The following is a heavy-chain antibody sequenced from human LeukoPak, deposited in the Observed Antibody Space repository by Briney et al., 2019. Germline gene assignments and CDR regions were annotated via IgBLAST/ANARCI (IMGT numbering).Heavy chain of an antibody. Sequence: SETLSLTCAVYGGSFSGYYWSWIRQPPGKGLEWIGEINHSGSTNYNPSLKSRVTISVDTSKNQFSLKLSSVTAVDTAVYYCARAYGGSTGVYFDYWGQGTLVTVSS. D-gene: IGHD4-23*01. CDR3: ARAYGGSTGVYFDY. CDR2: INHSGST. V-gene: IGHV4-34*01. CDR1: GGSFSGYY. J-gene: IGHJ4*02.